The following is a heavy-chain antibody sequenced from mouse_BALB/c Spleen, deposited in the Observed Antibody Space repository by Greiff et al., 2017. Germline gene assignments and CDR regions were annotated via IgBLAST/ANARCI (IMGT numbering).Heavy chain of an antibody. CDR3: ARHETTVVATDRYLDY. CDR2: ISSGGSYT. V-gene: IGHV5-6*01. CDR1: GFTFSSYG. J-gene: IGHJ2*01. D-gene: IGHD1-1*01. Sequence: EVQLVESGGDLVKPGGSLKLSCAASGFTFSSYGMSWVRQTPDKRLEWVATISSGGSYTYYPDSVKGRFTISRDNAKNTLYLQMSSLKSEDTAMYYCARHETTVVATDRYLDYWGQGTTLTVSS.